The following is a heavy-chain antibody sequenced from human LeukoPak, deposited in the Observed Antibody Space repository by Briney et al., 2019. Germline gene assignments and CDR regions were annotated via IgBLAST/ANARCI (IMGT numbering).Heavy chain of an antibody. CDR1: GLTFSSYS. CDR3: ARDQRRFSSSWYYH. CDR2: ISSSSSYI. Sequence: GGSLRLSCTASGLTFSSYSMNWVRQAPGKGLEWVSSISSSSSYIYYADSVKGRFTISRDNAKNSLYLQMNSLRAEDTAVYYCARDQRRFSSSWYYHWGQGTLVTVSS. D-gene: IGHD6-13*01. V-gene: IGHV3-21*01. J-gene: IGHJ5*02.